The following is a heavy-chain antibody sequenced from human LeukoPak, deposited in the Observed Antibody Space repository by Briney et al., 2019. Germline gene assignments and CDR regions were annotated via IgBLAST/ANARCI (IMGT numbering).Heavy chain of an antibody. V-gene: IGHV3-21*01. Sequence: PGGSLRPSCAASGFTFSSYSMNWVRQAPGKGLEWVSYISSSSSFIYYADSVKGRFTISRDNAKNSLYLQMNSLRAQDTAVYYCARDSPLFVDYWGQGVLVTVSS. CDR1: GFTFSSYS. D-gene: IGHD3-3*01. J-gene: IGHJ4*02. CDR2: ISSSSSFI. CDR3: ARDSPLFVDY.